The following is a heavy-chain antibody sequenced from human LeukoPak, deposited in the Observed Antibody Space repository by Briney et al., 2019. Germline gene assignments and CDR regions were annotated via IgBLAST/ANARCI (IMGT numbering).Heavy chain of an antibody. V-gene: IGHV3-23*01. D-gene: IGHD2-21*02. Sequence: GGSLRLSCAASGFTFSTYAMGWVRQAPGKGLEWVSTVTGSGGSTYHADSVNGRFTISRDNSKNTLFLQMASLSADDTALYYCAKDLVVETPTGIFDFWGQGTLVTVSS. CDR1: GFTFSTYA. CDR3: AKDLVVETPTGIFDF. J-gene: IGHJ4*02. CDR2: VTGSGGST.